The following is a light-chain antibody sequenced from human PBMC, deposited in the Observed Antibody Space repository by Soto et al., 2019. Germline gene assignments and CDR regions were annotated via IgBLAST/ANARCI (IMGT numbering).Light chain of an antibody. V-gene: IGKV3-20*01. J-gene: IGKJ1*01. CDR2: SAS. Sequence: ENVLTQSPGTLSLSPGERVTLSCRASQSVASSYLAWYQQKPGQAPRLLIYSASSRATGIPDRFSGSVSGTDFTLPISRLEPEDFAVYYCQQYGSSPWTFGQGTKVEIK. CDR1: QSVASSY. CDR3: QQYGSSPWT.